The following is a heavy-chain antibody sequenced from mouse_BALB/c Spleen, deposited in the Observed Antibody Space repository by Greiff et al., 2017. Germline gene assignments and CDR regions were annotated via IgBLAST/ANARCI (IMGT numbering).Heavy chain of an antibody. V-gene: IGHV2-9*02. CDR3: ARDTYYRYDGYYYAMDY. D-gene: IGHD2-14*01. CDR1: GFSLTSYG. CDR2: IWAGGST. J-gene: IGHJ4*01. Sequence: VQGVESGPGLVAPSQSLSITCTVSGFSLTSYGVHWVRQPPGKGLEWLGVIWAGGSTNYNSALMSRLSISKDNSKSQVFLKMNSLQTDDTAMYYCARDTYYRYDGYYYAMDYWGQGTSVTVSS.